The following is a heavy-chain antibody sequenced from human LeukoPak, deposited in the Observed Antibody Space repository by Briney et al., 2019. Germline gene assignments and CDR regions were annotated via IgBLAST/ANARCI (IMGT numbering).Heavy chain of an antibody. D-gene: IGHD3-22*01. CDR3: ARVRYYYDSSGYNLDY. CDR2: IKQDGSEK. Sequence: GGSLRLSCAASGFTFSSYWMSWVRQAPGKGLEWVANIKQDGSEKYYVDSVKGRFTISRDNAKNSLYLQMNSLRAEDTAVYYCARVRYYYDSSGYNLDYWGQGTLVTVSS. J-gene: IGHJ4*02. CDR1: GFTFSSYW. V-gene: IGHV3-7*01.